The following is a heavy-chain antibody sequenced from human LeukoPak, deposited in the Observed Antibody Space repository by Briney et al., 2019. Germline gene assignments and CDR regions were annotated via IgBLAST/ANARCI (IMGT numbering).Heavy chain of an antibody. V-gene: IGHV3-74*01. CDR2: ISSDGSTT. Sequence: GGSLRLSCAASGFTISSYWMHWVRQAPGKGLVWVSRISSDGSTTTYADSVKGRFTISKDNAKNMVYLQMNSLRAEDTAVYHCAKEQRDCSGGSCYSVDYWGQGTLVTVSS. CDR3: AKEQRDCSGGSCYSVDY. J-gene: IGHJ4*02. D-gene: IGHD2-15*01. CDR1: GFTISSYW.